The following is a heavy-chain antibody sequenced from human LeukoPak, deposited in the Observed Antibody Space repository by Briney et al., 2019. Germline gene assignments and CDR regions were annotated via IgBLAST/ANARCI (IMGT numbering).Heavy chain of an antibody. J-gene: IGHJ6*02. V-gene: IGHV3-30*18. D-gene: IGHD4-17*01. CDR3: AKERGGLQYGDYYYYYYYGMDV. CDR2: ISYDGSNK. CDR1: GFTFSSYG. Sequence: GRSLRLSCSACGFTFSSYGMHWVRQAPGKGLEWVAVISYDGSNKYYADSVKGRFTISRDNSKNTLYLQMNSLRAEDTAVYYCAKERGGLQYGDYYYYYYYGMDVWGQGTTVTVSS.